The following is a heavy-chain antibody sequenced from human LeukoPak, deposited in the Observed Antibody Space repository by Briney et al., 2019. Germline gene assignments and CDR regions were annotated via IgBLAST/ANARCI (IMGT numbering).Heavy chain of an antibody. V-gene: IGHV1-2*02. D-gene: IGHD2-15*01. CDR2: INPNSGGT. J-gene: IGHJ4*02. CDR3: ARVGCSGGSCYGLIDY. Sequence: ASVKVSCKASGYTFTGYYMHWVRQAPGQGLEWMGWINPNSGGTNYAQKFQGRVTMTRDTSISTAYMELSRLRPDDTAVYYCARVGCSGGSCYGLIDYWGQGTLVTVSS. CDR1: GYTFTGYY.